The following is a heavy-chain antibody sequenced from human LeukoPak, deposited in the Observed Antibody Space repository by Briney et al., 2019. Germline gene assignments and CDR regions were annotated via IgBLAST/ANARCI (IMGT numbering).Heavy chain of an antibody. D-gene: IGHD6-19*01. CDR3: AKRSSGWSLDY. J-gene: IGHJ4*02. CDR2: ISGSGGST. V-gene: IGHV3-23*01. CDR1: GFTFSSYS. Sequence: GGSLRLSCVASGFTFSSYSMNWVRQAPGKGLEWVSAISGSGGSTYYADSVKGRFTISRDNSKNTLYLQMNSLRAEDTAVYYCAKRSSGWSLDYWGQGTLVTVSS.